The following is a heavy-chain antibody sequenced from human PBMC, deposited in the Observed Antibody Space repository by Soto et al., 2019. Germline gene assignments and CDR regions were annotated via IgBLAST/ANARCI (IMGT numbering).Heavy chain of an antibody. J-gene: IGHJ4*02. CDR1: GGSIRSSDYY. CDR2: VYYSESA. V-gene: IGHV4-30-4*01. Sequence: SETLSLTCTVSGGSIRSSDYYWSWIRQPPGKGLEWIGYVYYSESAYYNPSLQSRGFISIDTFKNQFSLTLSSVTAADTAVYYCARVIITATGTSGFDSWGQGTLVTVSS. CDR3: ARVIITATGTSGFDS. D-gene: IGHD6-13*01.